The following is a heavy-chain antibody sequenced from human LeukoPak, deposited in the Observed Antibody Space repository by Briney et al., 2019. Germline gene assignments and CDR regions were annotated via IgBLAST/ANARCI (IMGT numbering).Heavy chain of an antibody. CDR3: ARLRQWLVRSPFDY. CDR1: GGSISSYY. V-gene: IGHV4-59*08. J-gene: IGHJ4*02. Sequence: PSETLSLTCTVSGGSISSYYWSWIRQPPGKGLEWIGYIYYSGSTNYNPSLKSRVTISADTSKNQFSLTLSSVTAADTAVYYCARLRQWLVRSPFDYWGQGTLVTVSS. D-gene: IGHD6-19*01. CDR2: IYYSGST.